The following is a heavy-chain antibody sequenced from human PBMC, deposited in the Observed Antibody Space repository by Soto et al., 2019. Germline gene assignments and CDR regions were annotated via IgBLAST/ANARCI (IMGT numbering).Heavy chain of an antibody. CDR2: IIPIFGTA. CDR3: ARERNGYNFGDAFDI. V-gene: IGHV1-69*12. D-gene: IGHD5-12*01. Sequence: QVQLVQSGAEVKKPGSSVKVSCKASGGTFSSYAISWARQAPGQGLEWMGGIIPIFGTANHAQKVQGRVTIPADESTSTAEMELSSLRSEDTAVYYCARERNGYNFGDAFDIWGQGTIVPVSS. CDR1: GGTFSSYA. J-gene: IGHJ3*02.